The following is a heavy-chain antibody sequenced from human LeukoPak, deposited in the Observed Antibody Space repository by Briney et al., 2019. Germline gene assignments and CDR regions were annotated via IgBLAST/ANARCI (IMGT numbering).Heavy chain of an antibody. J-gene: IGHJ4*02. CDR3: ARDSGIVATIGFDY. CDR2: ISSSSSYI. Sequence: PGGSLRLSCAASGFTFSSYSMNWDRQAPGKGLEWVSSISSSSSYIYYADSVKGRFTISRDNAKNSLYLQMNSLRAEDTAVYYCARDSGIVATIGFDYWGQGTLVTVSS. V-gene: IGHV3-21*01. CDR1: GFTFSSYS. D-gene: IGHD5-12*01.